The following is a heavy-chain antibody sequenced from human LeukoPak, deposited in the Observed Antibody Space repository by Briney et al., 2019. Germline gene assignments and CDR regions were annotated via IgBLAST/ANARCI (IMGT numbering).Heavy chain of an antibody. J-gene: IGHJ4*02. CDR2: IYPGDSDT. CDR1: GYSFTSYW. Sequence: GDSLKISGKGSGYSFTSYWIAWGRQMPGKGLEWTGSIYPGDSDTRDSPSFQGQVTISADKSINAAYLQWSSLKASDTAMYYCARREWELRRPFDYWGQGTLVTVSS. V-gene: IGHV5-51*01. D-gene: IGHD1-26*01. CDR3: ARREWELRRPFDY.